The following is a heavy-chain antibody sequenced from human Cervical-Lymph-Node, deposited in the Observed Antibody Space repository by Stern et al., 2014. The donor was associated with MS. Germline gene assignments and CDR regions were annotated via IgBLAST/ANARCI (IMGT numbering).Heavy chain of an antibody. J-gene: IGHJ5*02. CDR3: ARHGGPNWNHEAHNWFDP. Sequence: EVHLVESGAEVKKPGESLKISCKGSEYNFNTHWIAWVRQMPGKGLEWLGNIQPGNSDTRYNPSLQGQVSISADKSITTAYLHFSSLKASDSAMYFCARHGGPNWNHEAHNWFDPWGQGTLVTVSS. V-gene: IGHV5-51*03. D-gene: IGHD1-14*01. CDR2: IQPGNSDT. CDR1: EYNFNTHW.